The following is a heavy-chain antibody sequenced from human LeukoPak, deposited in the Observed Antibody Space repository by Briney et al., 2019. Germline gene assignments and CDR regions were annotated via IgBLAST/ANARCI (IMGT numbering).Heavy chain of an antibody. D-gene: IGHD5-18*01. CDR2: IYYSGST. Sequence: SETLSLTCTVSGGSISSYYWSWIRQPPGKGLEWIGYIYYSGSTNYNPSLKSRVTISVDTSKNQFSLKLSSVTAADTAVYYCARVTHSYGPEIEMYYFDYWGQGTLVTVSS. CDR3: ARVTHSYGPEIEMYYFDY. J-gene: IGHJ4*02. CDR1: GGSISSYY. V-gene: IGHV4-59*01.